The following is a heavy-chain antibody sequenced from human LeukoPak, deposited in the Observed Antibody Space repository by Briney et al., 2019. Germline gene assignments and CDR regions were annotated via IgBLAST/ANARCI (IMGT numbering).Heavy chain of an antibody. CDR2: IRYDGSNK. D-gene: IGHD1-26*01. CDR1: GSTFSSSG. J-gene: IGHJ3*02. Sequence: PGGSLRLSCAASGSTFSSSGMHWVRQAPGKGLEWVAFIRYDGSNKYYADSVKGRFTISRDNSKNTLYLQTNSLRAEDTALYYCARVSRSGSLDMHFDIWGQGTMVTVSS. V-gene: IGHV3-30*02. CDR3: ARVSRSGSLDMHFDI.